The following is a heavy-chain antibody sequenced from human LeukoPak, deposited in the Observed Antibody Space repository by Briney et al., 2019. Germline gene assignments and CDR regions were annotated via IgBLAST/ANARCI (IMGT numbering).Heavy chain of an antibody. V-gene: IGHV1-18*01. CDR3: ARAYDIAAAGTADY. CDR1: GYTFTCYG. D-gene: IGHD6-13*01. Sequence: ASVKVSCKASGYTFTCYGISWVRQAPGQGLEWMGWISAYNGNTNYAQKLQGRVTMTTDTSTSTAYMELRSLRSDDTAVYYCARAYDIAAAGTADYWGQGTLVTVSS. J-gene: IGHJ4*02. CDR2: ISAYNGNT.